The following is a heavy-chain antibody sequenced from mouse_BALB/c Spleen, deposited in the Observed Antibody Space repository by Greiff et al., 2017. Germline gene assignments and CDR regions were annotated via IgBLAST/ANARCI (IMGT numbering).Heavy chain of an antibody. CDR2: ISTYYGDA. J-gene: IGHJ2*01. CDR3: ARVSAGHFDY. CDR1: GYTFTDYA. Sequence: VQLHQSGAELVRPGVSVKISCKGSGYTFTDYAMHWVKQSHAKSLEWIGVISTYYGDASYNQKFKGKATMTVDKSSSTAYMELARLTSEDSAIYYCARVSAGHFDYWGQGTTLTVSS. V-gene: IGHV1S137*01.